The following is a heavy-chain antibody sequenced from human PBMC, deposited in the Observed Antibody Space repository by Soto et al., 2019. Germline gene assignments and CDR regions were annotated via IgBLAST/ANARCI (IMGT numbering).Heavy chain of an antibody. V-gene: IGHV3-23*01. CDR1: GFTFGSYA. CDR3: ARQNRQYCSRTETNSWFDS. D-gene: IGHD2-2*01. Sequence: GGSLRLSCAASGFTFGSYAMSWVRQAPGKGLEWVSAISASGIGTYYADSVKGRFTISRDNSKNTLYLQMNSLRAEDTAVYYCARQNRQYCSRTETNSWFDSWGHGTLVTSPQ. CDR2: ISASGIGT. J-gene: IGHJ5*01.